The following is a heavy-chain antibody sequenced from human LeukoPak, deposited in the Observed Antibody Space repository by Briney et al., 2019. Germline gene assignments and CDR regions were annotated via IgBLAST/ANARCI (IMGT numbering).Heavy chain of an antibody. D-gene: IGHD4-17*01. CDR2: INPNSGGT. Sequence: ASVKVSCKASGYTFTGYYMHWVRQAPGQGLEWMGWINPNSGGTNYAQKFQGRVTLTRDTSIGTAYMELSRLRSDDTAVYYCARSNYGDSSDYWGQGTLVTVSS. CDR3: ARSNYGDSSDY. V-gene: IGHV1-2*02. J-gene: IGHJ4*02. CDR1: GYTFTGYY.